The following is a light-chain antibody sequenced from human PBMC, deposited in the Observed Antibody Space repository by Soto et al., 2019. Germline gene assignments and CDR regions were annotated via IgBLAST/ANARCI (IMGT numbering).Light chain of an antibody. Sequence: HSALTQPASVSGSPGQLITISCTGTSGDIGGYNYVSWYQRHPGKAPKLLISEVTNRPSGVSNRFSGSKSGNTASLTISGLQAEDEADYYCSSYTTNITPVVFGGGTKVTVL. CDR3: SSYTTNITPVV. V-gene: IGLV2-14*01. CDR2: EVT. CDR1: SGDIGGYNY. J-gene: IGLJ2*01.